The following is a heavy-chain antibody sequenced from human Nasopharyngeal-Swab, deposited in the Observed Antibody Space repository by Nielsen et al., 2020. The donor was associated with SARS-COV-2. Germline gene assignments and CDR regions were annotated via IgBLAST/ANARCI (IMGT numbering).Heavy chain of an antibody. CDR2: INHSGST. CDR3: ARGLYSSSRYAAFYDY. CDR1: GGSFSGYY. J-gene: IGHJ4*02. Sequence: SETLSLTCAVYGGSFSGYYWSWIRQPPGKGLEWIGKINHSGSTNYNPSLKSRVTISVDTSKNQFSLKLSSVTAADTTVYYCARGLYSSSRYAAFYDYWGQGTLVTVSS. D-gene: IGHD6-13*01. V-gene: IGHV4-34*01.